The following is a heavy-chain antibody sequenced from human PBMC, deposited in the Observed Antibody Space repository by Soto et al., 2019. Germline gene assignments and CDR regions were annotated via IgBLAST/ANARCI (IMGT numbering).Heavy chain of an antibody. CDR2: ISYDGSNK. D-gene: IGHD3-22*01. V-gene: IGHV3-30*18. J-gene: IGHJ5*02. CDR3: AKGSFDSSGYYWFDP. Sequence: GGSLRLSCAASGFTFSSYGMHWVRQAPGKGLEWMAIISYDGSNKYYADSVKGRFTISRDNSKNTLYLQTNSLRAEDTAVYYCAKGSFDSSGYYWFDPWGQGTLVTVSS. CDR1: GFTFSSYG.